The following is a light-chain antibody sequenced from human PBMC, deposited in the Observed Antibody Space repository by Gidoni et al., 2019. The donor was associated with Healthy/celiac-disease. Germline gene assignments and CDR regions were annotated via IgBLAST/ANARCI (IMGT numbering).Light chain of an antibody. V-gene: IGLV1-40*01. CDR1: SSNIGAGYD. Sequence: QSVLTQPPSVSGAPGQRVTISCTGSSSNIGAGYDVHWYQQLPGTAHKLLIYGNSNRPSGVPDRFSGSKSGTSVSLAITGLQAEDEADYYCQSYDSSLSGWVFGGGTKLTVL. J-gene: IGLJ3*02. CDR2: GNS. CDR3: QSYDSSLSGWV.